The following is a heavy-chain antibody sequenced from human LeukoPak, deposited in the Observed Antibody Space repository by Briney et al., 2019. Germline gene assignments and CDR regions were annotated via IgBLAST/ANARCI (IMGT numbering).Heavy chain of an antibody. V-gene: IGHV5-51*01. CDR1: GYRFTTCW. Sequence: GESLKISCRASGYRFTTCWIGWVRQMPGRGLDWMGIIYPGDSDTRYSPSFQGQVTISADKSISTAYLQWISLKASDTAMYYCARQCTNSSFYYYYYGMDVWGQGTTVTVSS. CDR3: ARQCTNSSFYYYYYGMDV. D-gene: IGHD2-2*01. CDR2: IYPGDSDT. J-gene: IGHJ6*02.